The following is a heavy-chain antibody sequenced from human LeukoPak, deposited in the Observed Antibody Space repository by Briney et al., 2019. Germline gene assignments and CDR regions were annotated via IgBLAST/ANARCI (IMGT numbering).Heavy chain of an antibody. CDR1: GYISTSYC. J-gene: IGHJ4*02. CDR2: IYPGDSGT. Sequence: GESLKISCKASGYISTSYCFSCWGQKPGKNLVWLVIIYPGDSGTRYSPSFQGQVTISADDTISTAYLQWSSRKCTDMAMYHCATLRQTSYFDYGGQGTLVTVSS. CDR3: ATLRQTSYFDY. V-gene: IGHV5-51*01.